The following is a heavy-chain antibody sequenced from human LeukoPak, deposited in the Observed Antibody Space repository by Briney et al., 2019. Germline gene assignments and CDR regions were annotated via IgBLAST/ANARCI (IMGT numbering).Heavy chain of an antibody. CDR1: GASIRSHY. CDR2: IYYSGST. Sequence: PSETLSLTCTVSGASIRSHYWSWIRQPPGKGLEWIGYIYYSGSTNYNPSLKSRVTISVDTSKNQFSLKLSSVTAADTAVYYCARQGDGYSVDYWGQGTLVTVSS. CDR3: ARQGDGYSVDY. J-gene: IGHJ4*02. V-gene: IGHV4-59*08. D-gene: IGHD5-24*01.